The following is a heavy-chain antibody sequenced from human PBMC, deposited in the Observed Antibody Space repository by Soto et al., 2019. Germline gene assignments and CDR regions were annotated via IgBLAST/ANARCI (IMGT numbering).Heavy chain of an antibody. V-gene: IGHV4-31*03. J-gene: IGHJ4*02. CDR2: IYYSGST. D-gene: IGHD3-9*01. Sequence: PSETLSLTCTVSGGSISSGGYYWSWIRQHPGKGLEWIGYIYYSGSTYYNPSLKSRVTISVDTSKNQFSLKLSSVTAADTAVYYCARGDILTGYYPYFDYWGQGTLVTVSS. CDR3: ARGDILTGYYPYFDY. CDR1: GGSISSGGYY.